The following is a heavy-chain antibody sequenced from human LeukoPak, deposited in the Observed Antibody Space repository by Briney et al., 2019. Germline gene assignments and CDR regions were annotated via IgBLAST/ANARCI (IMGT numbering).Heavy chain of an antibody. CDR3: ARYRYSGSYYYYYGMDV. J-gene: IGHJ6*02. CDR2: IYTSGST. D-gene: IGHD1-26*01. Sequence: SETLSLTCTVSGGSISSYYWSWIRQPAGKGLEWIGRIYTSGSTNYNPSLKSRVTMSVDTSKNQFSLKLSSVTAADTAVYYCARYRYSGSYYYYYGMDVWGQGTTVTVSS. CDR1: GGSISSYY. V-gene: IGHV4-4*07.